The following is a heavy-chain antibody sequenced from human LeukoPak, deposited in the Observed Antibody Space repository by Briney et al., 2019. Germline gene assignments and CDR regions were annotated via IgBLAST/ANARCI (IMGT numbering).Heavy chain of an antibody. CDR3: AKGLDYDCWCSHNRFVYYYYRDL. D-gene: IGHD3-3*01. CDR2: ISGSGGST. J-gene: IGHJ6*03. V-gene: IGHV3-23*01. Sequence: PGGSLRLSCAASGFTFSSYAMSWVRQAPGKGLEWVSAISGSGGSTYYADSVKGRFTISRDNSKNTLYLQMNSLRAEDTAVYYCAKGLDYDCWCSHNRFVYYYYRDLGPKGPTVTVSS. CDR1: GFTFSSYA.